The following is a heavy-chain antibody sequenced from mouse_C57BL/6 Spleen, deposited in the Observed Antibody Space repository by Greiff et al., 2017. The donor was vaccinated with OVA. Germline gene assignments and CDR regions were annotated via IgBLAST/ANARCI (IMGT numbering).Heavy chain of an antibody. V-gene: IGHV1-19*01. D-gene: IGHD4-1*01. J-gene: IGHJ1*03. CDR2: INPYNGGT. Sequence: EVQLQQSGPVLVKPGASVKMSCKASGYTFTDYYMNWVKQSHGKSLEWIGVINPYNGGTSYNQKFKGKATLTVDKSSSAAYMELNSLTSEDSEVYDCAKKKGTGTGWYFDVWGTGTTVTVSS. CDR1: GYTFTDYY. CDR3: AKKKGTGTGWYFDV.